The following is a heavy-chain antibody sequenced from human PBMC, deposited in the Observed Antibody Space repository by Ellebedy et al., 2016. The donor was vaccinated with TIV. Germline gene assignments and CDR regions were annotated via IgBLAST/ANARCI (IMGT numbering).Heavy chain of an antibody. J-gene: IGHJ4*02. CDR3: ASELVGTTDFDY. D-gene: IGHD1-26*01. Sequence: GESLKISCAASGFTFSSYAMSWVRQAPGMGLEWVSAISGSSGHTYYADSVKGRFTISRDNSKNTVDLQMNSLRADDTAVYYCASELVGTTDFDYWGQGTLVTVSS. CDR2: ISGSSGHT. V-gene: IGHV3-23*01. CDR1: GFTFSSYA.